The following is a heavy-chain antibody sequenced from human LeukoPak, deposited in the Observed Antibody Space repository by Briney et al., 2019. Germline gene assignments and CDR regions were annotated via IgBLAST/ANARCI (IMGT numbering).Heavy chain of an antibody. CDR1: GFTFSSYA. CDR2: ISGSGGST. V-gene: IGHV3-23*01. Sequence: GGSLRLSCAASGFTFSSYAMSWVRQAPGKGLEWVSAISGSGGSTYYADSVEGRFTISRDNSKNTLYLQMNSLRAEDTAVYYCAECQEPSPYYYDSSGYYYWGQGTLVTVSS. J-gene: IGHJ4*02. CDR3: AECQEPSPYYYDSSGYYY. D-gene: IGHD3-22*01.